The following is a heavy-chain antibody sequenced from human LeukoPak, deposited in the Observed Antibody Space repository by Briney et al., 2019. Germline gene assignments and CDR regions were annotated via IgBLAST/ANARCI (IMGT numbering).Heavy chain of an antibody. CDR3: ARATSSGWYSADY. V-gene: IGHV3-74*01. D-gene: IGHD6-19*01. CDR2: IDTDGTGT. J-gene: IGHJ4*02. CDR1: GFTFSSYW. Sequence: GGSLRLSCAASGFTFSSYWMHWVRQAPGKGPVWVSRIDTDGTGTSYADSVKGRFTISRDNAKNTLHLQMNSLRAEDTAVYYCARATSSGWYSADYWGQGTLVTVSS.